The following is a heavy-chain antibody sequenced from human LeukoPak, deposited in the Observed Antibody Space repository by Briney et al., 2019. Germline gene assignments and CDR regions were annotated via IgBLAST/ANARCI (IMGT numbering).Heavy chain of an antibody. CDR1: GFTFSGSA. CDR2: IRSKTDSYAT. CDR3: TREFRDYDSSGYTFDY. Sequence: GGSLRLSCAASGFTFSGSAMHWVRQAAGKGLEWVGRIRSKTDSYATAYAASVKGRFTISREDSKNTAYLQMNSLKTEDTAVYYCTREFRDYDSSGYTFDYWGQGTMVTVSS. J-gene: IGHJ4*02. V-gene: IGHV3-73*01. D-gene: IGHD3-22*01.